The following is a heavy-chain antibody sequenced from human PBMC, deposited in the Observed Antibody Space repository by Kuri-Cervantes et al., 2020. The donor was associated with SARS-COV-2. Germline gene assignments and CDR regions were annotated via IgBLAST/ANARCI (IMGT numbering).Heavy chain of an antibody. J-gene: IGHJ3*02. V-gene: IGHV3-21*01. CDR3: ARDPSQGRADI. CDR2: IGSRSSST. CDR1: GFTLSSHS. Sequence: GESLKISCAASGFTLSSHSVNWVRQAPGKGLEWVSSIGSRSSSTYYSDSVRGRFTISRDNAKNSLYLQMNGLRAEDTAVYYCARDPSQGRADIWGQGTMVTVSS.